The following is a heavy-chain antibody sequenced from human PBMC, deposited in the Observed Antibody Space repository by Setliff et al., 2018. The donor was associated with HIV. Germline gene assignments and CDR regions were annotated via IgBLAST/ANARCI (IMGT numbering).Heavy chain of an antibody. CDR3: ATHTLNNAFDI. V-gene: IGHV5-51*01. J-gene: IGHJ3*02. Sequence: ESLKISCKASGYSFMSYWIGWVRQMPGKGLEWMGIIYPGDSDTKYSPSFQGQVTISADKSITTAYLQWSSLKASDTAMYYCATHTLNNAFDIWGLGTMVTVSS. CDR2: IYPGDSDT. CDR1: GYSFMSYW.